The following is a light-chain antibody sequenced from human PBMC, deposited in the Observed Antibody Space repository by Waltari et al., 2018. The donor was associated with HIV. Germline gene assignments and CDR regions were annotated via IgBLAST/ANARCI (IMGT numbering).Light chain of an antibody. CDR2: ATS. CDR1: QSVGANY. V-gene: IGKV3-20*01. CDR3: QQYGRSLWT. J-gene: IGKJ1*01. Sequence: EIVLTQSPDTLSLSPGDRATLSCRASQSVGANYLVWYQQKLGQAPRLVIYATSSRATGFPDRFTGSGSGTAFTLTISRLAPEDSAVYFCQQYGRSLWTFGQGTRVEVK.